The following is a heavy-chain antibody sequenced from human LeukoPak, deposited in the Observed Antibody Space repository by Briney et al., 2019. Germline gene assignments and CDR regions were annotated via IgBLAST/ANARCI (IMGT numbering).Heavy chain of an antibody. V-gene: IGHV1-2*02. D-gene: IGHD3-22*01. CDR2: INPNSGGT. CDR1: GYTFTSYF. J-gene: IGHJ1*01. Sequence: ASVKVSFKASGYTFTSYFLHWVRQAPGQGLEWMGWINPNSGGTNYVQKFQGRVTMTRDTFISTAYMELSRLRSDDTAEYYCARALYYDSSGYYSSSYYYFQHWGQGTLVTVSS. CDR3: ARALYYDSSGYYSSSYYYFQH.